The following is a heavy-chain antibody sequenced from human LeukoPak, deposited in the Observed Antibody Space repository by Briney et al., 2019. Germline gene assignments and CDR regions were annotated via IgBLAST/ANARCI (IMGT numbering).Heavy chain of an antibody. CDR3: AKDHSLTYSDFWSGYYHGYAFDY. V-gene: IGHV3-23*01. Sequence: PGGSLRLSCAAFGFTFSSYAMSWVRQAPGKGLEWVSAISGSGGSTYYADSVKGRFTISRDNSKNTLYLQMNSLRAEDTAVYYCAKDHSLTYSDFWSGYYHGYAFDYWGQETLVTVSS. J-gene: IGHJ4*02. CDR2: ISGSGGST. D-gene: IGHD3-3*01. CDR1: GFTFSSYA.